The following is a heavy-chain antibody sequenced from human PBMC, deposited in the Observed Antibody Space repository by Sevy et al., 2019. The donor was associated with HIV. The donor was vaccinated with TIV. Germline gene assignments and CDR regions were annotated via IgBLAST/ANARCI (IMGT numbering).Heavy chain of an antibody. Sequence: GGFLRLSCAASGFTFTLYAIHWVRQAPGKGLEWVALISYSGTNKYYADSVKDRFTISRDDSKNTAYLQMNNLRTDDTAVYYCARVAVEYCTDDCYHRFDYWGQGTQVTVSS. CDR2: ISYSGTNK. J-gene: IGHJ4*02. CDR1: GFTFTLYA. D-gene: IGHD2-21*02. CDR3: ARVAVEYCTDDCYHRFDY. V-gene: IGHV3-30-3*01.